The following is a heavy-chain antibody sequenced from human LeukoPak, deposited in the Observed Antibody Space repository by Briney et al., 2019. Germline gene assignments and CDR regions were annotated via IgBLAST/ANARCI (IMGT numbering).Heavy chain of an antibody. V-gene: IGHV1-18*01. D-gene: IGHD3-10*01. CDR1: GYTFTSYG. J-gene: IGHJ4*02. CDR3: ARDSAGSYYNPGYYFDY. Sequence: ASVKVSCKASGYTFTSYGISWVRQAPGQGLEWMGWISAYNGNTNYAQKLQGRVTMTTDTSTSTAHMELRSLRSDDTAVYYCARDSAGSYYNPGYYFDYWGQGTLVTVSS. CDR2: ISAYNGNT.